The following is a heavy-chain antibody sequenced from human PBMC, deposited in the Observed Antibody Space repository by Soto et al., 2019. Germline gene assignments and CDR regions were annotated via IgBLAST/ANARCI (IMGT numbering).Heavy chain of an antibody. Sequence: QVQLQESGPGLVKPSGTLSLTCAVSSGSISSSNWWRWVRQPPGKGLERIGEIYHSGSTNYNPSLKSRVTISVDKSKNQFSLKLSSVTAADTAVYYCARGPESDPVLPSFLDVWGKGTTVTVSS. CDR3: ARGPESDPVLPSFLDV. CDR2: IYHSGST. J-gene: IGHJ6*04. V-gene: IGHV4-4*02. CDR1: SGSISSSNW. D-gene: IGHD2-2*01.